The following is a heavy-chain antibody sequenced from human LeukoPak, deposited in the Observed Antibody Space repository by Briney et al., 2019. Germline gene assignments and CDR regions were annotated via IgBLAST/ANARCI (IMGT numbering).Heavy chain of an antibody. CDR1: GFTFSSYA. V-gene: IGHV3-23*01. Sequence: GGSLRLSCAASGFTFSSYAMSWVRQAPGKGLEWVSAISGSGGSTYYADSVKGRFTISRDNSKNTLYLQMNSLRAEDTAVYYCAKVGYCSSTSCYFYYYYYMDVWGKGTTVTVCS. D-gene: IGHD2-2*01. J-gene: IGHJ6*03. CDR2: ISGSGGST. CDR3: AKVGYCSSTSCYFYYYYYMDV.